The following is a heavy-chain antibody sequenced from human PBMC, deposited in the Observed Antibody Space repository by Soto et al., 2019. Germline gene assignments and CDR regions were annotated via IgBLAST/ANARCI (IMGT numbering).Heavy chain of an antibody. CDR3: AKRGGYCSGGSCYSSAGDYYYYYYGMDV. J-gene: IGHJ6*02. V-gene: IGHV3-23*01. CDR2: ISGSGGST. Sequence: TGGSLRLSCAASGFTFSSYAMSWVRQAPGKGLEWVSAISGSGGSTYYADSVKGRFTISRDNSKNTLYLQMNSLRAEDTAVYYCAKRGGYCSGGSCYSSAGDYYYYYYGMDVWGQGTTVTVSS. D-gene: IGHD2-15*01. CDR1: GFTFSSYA.